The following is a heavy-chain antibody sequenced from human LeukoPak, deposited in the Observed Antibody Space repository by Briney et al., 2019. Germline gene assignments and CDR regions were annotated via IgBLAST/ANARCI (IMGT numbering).Heavy chain of an antibody. J-gene: IGHJ5*02. CDR1: GYSFTSSW. CDR3: VRQPGAGWFDP. V-gene: IGHV5-51*01. CDR2: INPGDSDT. D-gene: IGHD3-10*01. Sequence: GESLKISCQASGYSFTSSWIGWARQMPGKGLEWMAIINPGDSDTRYSPSFQGQVTISADKYLSTVYLEWGSLKASDTVMYYCVRQPGAGWFDPWGQGTLVTVSS.